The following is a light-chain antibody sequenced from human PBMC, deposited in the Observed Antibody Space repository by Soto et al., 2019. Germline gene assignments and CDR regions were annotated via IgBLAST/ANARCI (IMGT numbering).Light chain of an antibody. V-gene: IGKV3-20*01. CDR2: GAS. CDR3: HQYGRSPLMYT. CDR1: QSITSNF. J-gene: IGKJ2*01. Sequence: EIVLTQSPGTLSLSPGERATLSCRASQSITSNFLAWYQQKPGQAPRLLIYGASTRAAGVPDRFSGSGSGTDFTLTLTRLEPEYFAVYYCHQYGRSPLMYTFGQGTKLGVK.